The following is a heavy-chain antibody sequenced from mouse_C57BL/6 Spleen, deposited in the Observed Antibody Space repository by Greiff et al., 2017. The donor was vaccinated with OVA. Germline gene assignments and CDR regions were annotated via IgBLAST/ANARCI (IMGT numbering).Heavy chain of an antibody. Sequence: EVQLQQSGPELVKPGASVKISCKASGYSFTGYYMNWVKQSPEKSLEWIGEINPSTGGTTYNQKFKAKATLTVDKSSSTAYMQLKSLTSEDSAVYYCARSYYYGSLLTGTKFDYWGQGTTLTVSS. CDR3: ARSYYYGSLLTGTKFDY. V-gene: IGHV1-42*01. J-gene: IGHJ2*01. CDR2: INPSTGGT. D-gene: IGHD1-1*01. CDR1: GYSFTGYY.